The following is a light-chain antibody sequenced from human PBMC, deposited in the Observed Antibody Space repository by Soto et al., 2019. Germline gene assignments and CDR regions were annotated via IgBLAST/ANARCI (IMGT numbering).Light chain of an antibody. V-gene: IGKV3D-7*01. CDR2: DAS. Sequence: EIVLTQSPATLSSFPGDRVTLSCRASQSVRGTSLAWYQQKPGQAPRLLIYDASTRATSIPARFSGSGSGTDFTLTISSLLPEDFAVYYCQQDCNLPPTFGQGTKVDIK. J-gene: IGKJ1*01. CDR1: QSVRGTS. CDR3: QQDCNLPPT.